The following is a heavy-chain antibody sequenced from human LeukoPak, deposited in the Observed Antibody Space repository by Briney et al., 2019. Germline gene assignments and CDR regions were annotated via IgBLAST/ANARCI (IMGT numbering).Heavy chain of an antibody. CDR2: INANGGGT. Sequence: GGSPRLSCAASGFTFSNYAMHWVRQAPGMGLEYVSAINANGGGTYYADSVKGRFTISRDNSKSTLYLQLGSLRAEDVAVYFCARVLLTGYYYDYWGQGTLVTVSS. CDR3: ARVLLTGYYYDY. D-gene: IGHD3-9*01. CDR1: GFTFSNYA. J-gene: IGHJ4*02. V-gene: IGHV3-64*02.